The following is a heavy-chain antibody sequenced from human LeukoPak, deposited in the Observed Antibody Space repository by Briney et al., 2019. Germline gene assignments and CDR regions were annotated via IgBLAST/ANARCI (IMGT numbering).Heavy chain of an antibody. CDR2: INPNSGGT. CDR1: GYTFTGYY. J-gene: IGHJ4*02. D-gene: IGHD6-6*01. Sequence: ASVNVSCKASGYTFTGYYMHWVRQAPGQGLEWMGWINPNSGGTNYAQKFQGRVTMTRDTSISTAYMEVSRMRSDDTAVYYCARGSEYSSSGADLRYWGQGTLVTVSS. V-gene: IGHV1-2*02. CDR3: ARGSEYSSSGADLRY.